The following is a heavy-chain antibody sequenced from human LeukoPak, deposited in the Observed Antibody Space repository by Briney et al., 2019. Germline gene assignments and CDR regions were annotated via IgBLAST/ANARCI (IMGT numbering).Heavy chain of an antibody. Sequence: SVKVSCKASGFTFTSSAVQWVRQARGQRLEWIGWIVVGSGNTNYAQKFQGRVTMTGDTSISTAYMELSSLTSDDTAVYYCARAFYGGNSAVGYWGQGTLVTVSS. CDR2: IVVGSGNT. CDR3: ARAFYGGNSAVGY. J-gene: IGHJ4*02. D-gene: IGHD4-23*01. V-gene: IGHV1-58*01. CDR1: GFTFTSSA.